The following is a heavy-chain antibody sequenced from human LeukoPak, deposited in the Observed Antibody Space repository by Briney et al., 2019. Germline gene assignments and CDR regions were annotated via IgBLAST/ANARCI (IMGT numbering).Heavy chain of an antibody. V-gene: IGHV3-23*01. CDR3: AKDLGMAAAGPYFQH. CDR2: ISGSGGST. J-gene: IGHJ1*01. CDR1: GFALKSYS. Sequence: PGGSLRLSCAGSGFALKSYSLTWVRQAPGKGLEWVSAISGSGGSTYYADSVKGRFTISRDNSKNTLYLQMNSLRAEDTAVYYCAKDLGMAAAGPYFQHWGQGTLVTVSS. D-gene: IGHD6-13*01.